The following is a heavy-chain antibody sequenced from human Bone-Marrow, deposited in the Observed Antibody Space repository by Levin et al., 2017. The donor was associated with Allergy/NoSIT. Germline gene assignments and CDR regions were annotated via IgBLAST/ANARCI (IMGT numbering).Heavy chain of an antibody. CDR1: GFTLSSYE. D-gene: IGHD6-13*01. CDR2: ISSSSSSM. J-gene: IGHJ4*02. V-gene: IGHV3-48*03. Sequence: GGSLRLSCAASGFTLSSYEMNWVRQAPGKGLEWISYISSSSSSMYYVDSVKGRFTISRDNAKNSLYLQMHSLRAEDTAVYFCARATSSWYPIDFWGQGTLVTVSS. CDR3: ARATSSWYPIDF.